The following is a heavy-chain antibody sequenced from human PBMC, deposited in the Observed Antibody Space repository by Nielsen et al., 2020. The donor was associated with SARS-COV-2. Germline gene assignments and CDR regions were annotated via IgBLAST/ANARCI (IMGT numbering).Heavy chain of an antibody. V-gene: IGHV5-51*01. D-gene: IGHD3-10*01. CDR1: GYSFTSYW. CDR3: ARHDYGSGNYFVDF. CDR2: IYPGDSDS. J-gene: IGHJ4*02. Sequence: KVSCKGSGYSFTSYWISWVRQTPGKGLEWMGVIYPGDSDSTYSPSFQGQVSFSVDKSISTAYLQWTSLKASDTALYYCARHDYGSGNYFVDFRGQGTQVTVSS.